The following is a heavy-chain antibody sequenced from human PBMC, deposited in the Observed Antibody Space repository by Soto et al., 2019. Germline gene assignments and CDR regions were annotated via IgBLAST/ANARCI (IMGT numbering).Heavy chain of an antibody. CDR1: GFTFSNAW. CDR2: IKSKTDGGTT. D-gene: IGHD2-2*03. CDR3: TGPGYCSSTSCFDY. J-gene: IGHJ4*02. V-gene: IGHV3-15*01. Sequence: GGSLRLSCAASGFTFSNAWMSWVRQAPGKGLEWVGRIKSKTDGGTTDYAAPVKGRFTISRGDSKNTLYLQMNSLKTEDTAVYYCTGPGYCSSTSCFDYWGQGTLVTVSS.